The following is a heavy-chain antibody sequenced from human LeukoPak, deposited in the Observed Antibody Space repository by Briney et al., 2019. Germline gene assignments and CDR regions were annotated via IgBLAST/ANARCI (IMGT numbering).Heavy chain of an antibody. CDR3: ASKEKSIAAAGTDPYDAFDI. D-gene: IGHD6-13*01. CDR2: INTNTGNP. CDR1: GYTFTSYA. Sequence: GASVKVSCKASGYTFTSYAMNWVRQAPGQGLEWMGWINTNTGNPTYAQGFTGRFVFSLDTSVSTAYLQISSLKAEDTAVYYCASKEKSIAAAGTDPYDAFDIWGQGTMVTVSS. J-gene: IGHJ3*02. V-gene: IGHV7-4-1*02.